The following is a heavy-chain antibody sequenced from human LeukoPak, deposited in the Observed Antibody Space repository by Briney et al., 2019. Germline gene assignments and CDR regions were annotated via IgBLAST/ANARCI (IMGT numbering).Heavy chain of an antibody. CDR1: GFTFSSYA. D-gene: IGHD1-26*01. J-gene: IGHJ4*02. V-gene: IGHV3-30*04. CDR2: ISYDGSNK. Sequence: PGGSLRLSCAASGFTFSSYAMHWVRQAPGKGLEWVAVISYDGSNKYYADSVKGRFTISRDNAKNSLYLQMNSLRAEDTAVYYCATEGWEERYFDYWGQGALITVSS. CDR3: ATEGWEERYFDY.